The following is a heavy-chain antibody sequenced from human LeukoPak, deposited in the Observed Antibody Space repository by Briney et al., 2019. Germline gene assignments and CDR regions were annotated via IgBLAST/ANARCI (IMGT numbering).Heavy chain of an antibody. CDR3: AGGGYSSSSRRFDP. Sequence: PSETLSLTCAVYGGSFSGYYWSWIRQPPGKGLEWIGEVNHSGSTNYNPSLKSRVTISVDTSKNQFSLKLSSVTAADTAVYYCAGGGYSSSSRRFDPWGQGTLVTVSS. J-gene: IGHJ5*02. D-gene: IGHD6-13*01. CDR2: VNHSGST. V-gene: IGHV4-34*01. CDR1: GGSFSGYY.